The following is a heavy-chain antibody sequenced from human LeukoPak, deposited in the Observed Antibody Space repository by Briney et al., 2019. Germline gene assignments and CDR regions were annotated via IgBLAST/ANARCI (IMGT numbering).Heavy chain of an antibody. D-gene: IGHD4-23*01. CDR1: GYTFTSYD. V-gene: IGHV1-8*01. CDR2: MNPNSGNT. J-gene: IGHJ6*02. CDR3: ARAIGGDYYYGMDV. Sequence: ASVKVSCKASGYTFTSYDINWVRQATGQGLEWMGWMNPNSGNTGYAQKFQGRVTMTRNTSISTAYMELSSLRSEDTAVYYCARAIGGDYYYGMDVWGQGTTATVSS.